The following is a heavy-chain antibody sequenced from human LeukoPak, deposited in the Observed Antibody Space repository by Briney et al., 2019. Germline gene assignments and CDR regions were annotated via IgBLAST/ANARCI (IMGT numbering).Heavy chain of an antibody. CDR2: IIPIFGTA. CDR3: AREHDISGYYAH. Sequence: SVKVSCKASGGTFSSYAISWVRQAPGQGLEWMGVIIPIFGTANYAQKFQGRVTITADESTSTAYMELSSLRSEDTAVYYCAREHDISGYYAHWGQGTLVTVSS. J-gene: IGHJ4*02. CDR1: GGTFSSYA. V-gene: IGHV1-69*13. D-gene: IGHD3-22*01.